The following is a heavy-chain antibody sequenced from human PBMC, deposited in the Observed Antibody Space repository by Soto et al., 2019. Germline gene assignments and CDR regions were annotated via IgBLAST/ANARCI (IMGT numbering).Heavy chain of an antibody. J-gene: IGHJ5*02. V-gene: IGHV3-7*01. CDR1: GFTLSSYW. Sequence: EVQLVESGGGLVQPGGSLRLSCAASGFTLSSYWMSWVRQAPGKGLEWVANIKQDGSEKYYVDSVKGRFTISRDNAKNSLYLQMNSLRAEDTAVYYCARDLSSSRLTIFGVVSWFDPWGQGTLVTVSS. D-gene: IGHD3-3*01. CDR3: ARDLSSSRLTIFGVVSWFDP. CDR2: IKQDGSEK.